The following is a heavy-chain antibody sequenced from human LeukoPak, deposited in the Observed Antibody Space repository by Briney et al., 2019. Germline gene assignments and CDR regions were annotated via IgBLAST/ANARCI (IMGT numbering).Heavy chain of an antibody. D-gene: IGHD3-22*01. CDR3: ARLGYYYDSSGYYFDY. CDR2: ISAYSGNT. J-gene: IGHJ4*02. Sequence: VASVKVSCKASGYTFTSYGISWVRQAPGQGLEWMGWISAYSGNTNYAQKLQGRVTITTDTSTSTAYMELRSLRSDDTAVYYCARLGYYYDSSGYYFDYWGQGTLVTVSS. V-gene: IGHV1-18*01. CDR1: GYTFTSYG.